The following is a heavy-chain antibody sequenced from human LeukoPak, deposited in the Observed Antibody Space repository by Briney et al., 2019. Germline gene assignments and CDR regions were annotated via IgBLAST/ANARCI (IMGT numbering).Heavy chain of an antibody. V-gene: IGHV1-2*02. J-gene: IGHJ4*02. Sequence: GASLKVSCKASGYTFTAYYIRCVRQAPGQRPEWMGWINSNTGDTKYAQKFQDRVTLTQDTSISTAYMELSRLESDDTAVFYCARGRWLQLWGDYWGQGTPLTVSS. CDR2: INSNTGDT. D-gene: IGHD5-18*01. CDR1: GYTFTAYY. CDR3: ARGRWLQLWGDY.